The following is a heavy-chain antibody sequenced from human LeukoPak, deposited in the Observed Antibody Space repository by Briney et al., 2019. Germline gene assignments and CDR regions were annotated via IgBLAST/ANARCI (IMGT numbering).Heavy chain of an antibody. CDR2: IYYSGST. V-gene: IGHV4-30-4*08. CDR1: GGSISSGDYY. J-gene: IGHJ4*02. CDR3: ARLGGATVTTHNFDY. Sequence: SETLSHTCTVSGGSISSGDYYWSWIRQPPGKGLEWIGYIYYSGSTYYNPSLKSRVTISVDTSKHQFSLKLSSVTAADTAVYYCARLGGATVTTHNFDYWGQGTLVTVSS. D-gene: IGHD4-17*01.